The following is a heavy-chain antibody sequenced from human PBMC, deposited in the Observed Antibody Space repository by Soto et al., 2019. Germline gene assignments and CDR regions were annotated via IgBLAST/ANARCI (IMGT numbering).Heavy chain of an antibody. J-gene: IGHJ6*03. CDR1: GYTFTSYD. CDR2: MNPNSGNT. D-gene: IGHD6-6*01. CDR3: ARVVAAQAYYYYYYMDV. Sequence: GASVKVSCKASGYTFTSYDINWVRQATGQGLEWMGWMNPNSGNTGYAQKFQGRVTMTRNTSISTAYMELSSLRSEDTAVYYCARVVAAQAYYYYYYMDVWGKGTTVTVSS. V-gene: IGHV1-8*01.